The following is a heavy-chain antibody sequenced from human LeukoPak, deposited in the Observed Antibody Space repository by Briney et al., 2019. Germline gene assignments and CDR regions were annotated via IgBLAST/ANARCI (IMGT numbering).Heavy chain of an antibody. J-gene: IGHJ6*03. CDR1: GFTFSDYT. V-gene: IGHV3-30*01. Sequence: GGSLRLSCAASGFTFSDYTFHWVREAPGNGLEWVAVISDGGASTYYADSVKGRFTVSRDNSKNTLYLQMTSLRAEDTAVYYCAREINYYFYMDVWGRGTTVAVS. CDR2: ISDGGAST. CDR3: AREINYYFYMDV.